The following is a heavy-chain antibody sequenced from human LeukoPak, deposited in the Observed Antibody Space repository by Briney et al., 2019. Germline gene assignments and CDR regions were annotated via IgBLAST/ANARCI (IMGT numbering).Heavy chain of an antibody. V-gene: IGHV1-24*01. D-gene: IGHD1-26*01. J-gene: IGHJ3*02. CDR1: GYTFTTYD. CDR2: FDPEDGET. Sequence: ASVKVSCKASGYTFTTYDINWVRQATGQGLEWMGGFDPEDGETIYAQKFQGRVTMTEDTSTDTAYMELSSLRSEDTAVYYCATESYSGSYLYAFDIWGQGTMVTVSS. CDR3: ATESYSGSYLYAFDI.